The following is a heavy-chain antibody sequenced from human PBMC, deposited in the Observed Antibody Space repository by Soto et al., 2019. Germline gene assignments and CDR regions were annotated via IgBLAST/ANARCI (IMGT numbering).Heavy chain of an antibody. D-gene: IGHD3-10*01. J-gene: IGHJ4*02. V-gene: IGHV4-39*02. CDR3: VKDFGPSDY. CDR1: GGSISSSSYY. CDR2: IYYSGST. Sequence: SETLSLTCTVSGGSISSSSYYWGWIRQPPGKGLEWIGSIYYSGSTYYNPSLKSRVTISVDTSKNQFSLKLSSVTAADTAVYYCVKDFGPSDYWGQGTLVTVSS.